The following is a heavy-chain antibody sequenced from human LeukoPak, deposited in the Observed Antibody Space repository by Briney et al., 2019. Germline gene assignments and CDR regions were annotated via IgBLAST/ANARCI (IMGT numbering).Heavy chain of an antibody. D-gene: IGHD3-10*01. J-gene: IGHJ4*02. Sequence: GGSLRLSCAASGFTFSSYWMHWVRQAPGKGLVWVSRINSDGSSTSYADSVKGRFTISRDNAKNTLYLQMNSLRAEDTAVYYCALHPDYYYGSGSRTHDFDYWGQGTLVTVSS. CDR1: GFTFSSYW. CDR2: INSDGSST. CDR3: ALHPDYYYGSGSRTHDFDY. V-gene: IGHV3-74*01.